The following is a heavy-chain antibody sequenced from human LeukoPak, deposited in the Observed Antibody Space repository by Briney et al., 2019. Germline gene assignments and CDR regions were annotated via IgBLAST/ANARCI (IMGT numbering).Heavy chain of an antibody. CDR3: ARRRYSSGWYSTAFDI. D-gene: IGHD6-19*01. CDR2: INHSGST. CDR1: GESFSGYY. J-gene: IGHJ3*02. Sequence: SETLSLTCAVYGESFSGYYWSWIRQPPGKGLEWIGEINHSGSTNYNPSLKSRVTISVDTSKNQFSLKLSSVTAADTAVYYCARRRYSSGWYSTAFDIWGQGTMVTVSS. V-gene: IGHV4-34*01.